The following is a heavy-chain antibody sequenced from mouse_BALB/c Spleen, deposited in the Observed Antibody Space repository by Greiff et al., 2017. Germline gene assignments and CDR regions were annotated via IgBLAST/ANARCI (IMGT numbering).Heavy chain of an antibody. J-gene: IGHJ3*01. D-gene: IGHD2-3*01. CDR3: ARAEWLLPSWFAD. CDR2: ISSGSSTI. Sequence: EVMLVESGGGLVQPGGSRKLSCAASGFTFSSFGMHWVRQAPEKGLEWVAYISSGSSTIYYADTVKGRVTISRDNPKNTMFLQMTSLRSEDTAMYYCARAEWLLPSWFADWGHGTLVTVAA. CDR1: GFTFSSFG. V-gene: IGHV5-17*02.